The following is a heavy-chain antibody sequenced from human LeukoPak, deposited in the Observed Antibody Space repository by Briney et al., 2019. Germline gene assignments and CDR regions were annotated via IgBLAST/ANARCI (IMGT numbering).Heavy chain of an antibody. D-gene: IGHD2-15*01. CDR2: INPNSGGT. Sequence: ASVKVSCKTSGYTFTGYYMHWVRQAPGQGLEWMGWINPNSGGTNYAQKFQGRVTMTRDTSISTAYMELSRLRSDDTAVYYCSLGYCSGGSCYSWFDPWGQGTLVTVSS. CDR1: GYTFTGYY. J-gene: IGHJ5*02. V-gene: IGHV1-2*02. CDR3: SLGYCSGGSCYSWFDP.